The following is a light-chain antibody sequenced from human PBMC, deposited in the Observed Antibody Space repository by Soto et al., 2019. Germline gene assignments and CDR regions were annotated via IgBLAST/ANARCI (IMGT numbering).Light chain of an antibody. CDR3: QQYNSYPLT. V-gene: IGKV3-15*01. CDR2: GAS. CDR1: QSVSSN. J-gene: IGKJ1*01. Sequence: EIVMRQSPATLSVSPGERATLSCRASQSVSSNLAWYQQKPGQAPRLLIYGASTRATGIPARFSGSGSGTEFTLTISSLQSEDCATYYCQQYNSYPLTFGQGTKVDI.